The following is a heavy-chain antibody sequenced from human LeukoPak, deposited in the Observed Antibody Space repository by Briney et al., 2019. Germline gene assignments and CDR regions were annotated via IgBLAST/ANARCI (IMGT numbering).Heavy chain of an antibody. V-gene: IGHV3-30-3*01. CDR1: GFTFSSYA. CDR2: ISYGGSNK. D-gene: IGHD5-18*01. Sequence: GGSLRLSCAASGFTFSSYAMHWVRQAPGKGLEWVAVISYGGSNKYYADSVKGRFTISRDNSKNTLYLQMNSLRAEDTAVYYCASGYSYPYYWGQGTLVTVSS. J-gene: IGHJ4*02. CDR3: ASGYSYPYY.